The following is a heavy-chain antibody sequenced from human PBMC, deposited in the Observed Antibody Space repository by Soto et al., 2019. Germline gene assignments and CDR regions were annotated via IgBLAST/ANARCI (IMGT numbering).Heavy chain of an antibody. V-gene: IGHV4-31*03. CDR3: ARSYDSSGHELDY. J-gene: IGHJ4*02. CDR1: GGSISSGGYY. D-gene: IGHD3-22*01. Sequence: PSETLSLTCTVSGGSISSGGYYWSWIRQHPGKGLEWIGYIYYSGSTYYNPSLKSRVTISVDTSKNQFSPKLTSVTAADTAVYYCARSYDSSGHELDYWGQGTLVTVSS. CDR2: IYYSGST.